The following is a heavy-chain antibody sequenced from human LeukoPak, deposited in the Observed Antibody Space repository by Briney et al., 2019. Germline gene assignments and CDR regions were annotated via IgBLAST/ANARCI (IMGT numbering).Heavy chain of an antibody. CDR2: INHTGST. CDR1: GGSFSGYY. V-gene: IGHV4-34*01. J-gene: IGHJ4*02. Sequence: PSETLSLTCAVSGGSFSGYYWTWIRQPPGKGLEWIGEINHTGSTKYNPSLKSRVTISVDTSKNQFSLKLSSVTAADTAVYYCARSVEMATTIDYWGQGTLVTVSS. D-gene: IGHD5-24*01. CDR3: ARSVEMATTIDY.